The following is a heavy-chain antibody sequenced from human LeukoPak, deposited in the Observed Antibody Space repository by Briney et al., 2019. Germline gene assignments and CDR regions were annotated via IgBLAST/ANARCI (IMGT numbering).Heavy chain of an antibody. CDR1: GGSISSGGYS. J-gene: IGHJ4*02. D-gene: IGHD6-13*01. Sequence: SETLSLTCAVSGGSISSGGYSWSWIRQPPGKGLEWIGYIYYSGSTYYNPSLKSRVTISVDTSKNQFSLKLSSVTAADTAVYYCARVRQQLVPYFDYWGQGTLVTVSS. V-gene: IGHV4-30-4*07. CDR3: ARVRQQLVPYFDY. CDR2: IYYSGST.